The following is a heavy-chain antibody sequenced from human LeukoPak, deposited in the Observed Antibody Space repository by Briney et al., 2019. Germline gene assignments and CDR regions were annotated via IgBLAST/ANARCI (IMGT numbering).Heavy chain of an antibody. CDR1: GPSFSGSA. V-gene: IGHV3-23*01. J-gene: IGHJ3*01. D-gene: IGHD3-16*02. Sequence: GRSLTLSCAASGPSFSGSAISWVRQAPGGGLEWVSLISYSGANSYYTDSVRGRFTISRDNSKDTLFLQMNSLRAEDTAIYYCARDMQLSTWGLGTMVTVSS. CDR3: ARDMQLST. CDR2: ISYSGANS.